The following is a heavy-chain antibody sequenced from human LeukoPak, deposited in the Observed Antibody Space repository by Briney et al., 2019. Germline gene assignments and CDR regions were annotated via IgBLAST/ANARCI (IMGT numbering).Heavy chain of an antibody. CDR2: ISGSGGST. CDR3: VAAYGDWYYFDY. J-gene: IGHJ4*02. V-gene: IGHV3-23*01. Sequence: GGSLRLSCAASGFTFSSYAMSWVRQAPGKGLEWVSAISGSGGSTYYADSVKGRFTISRDNSKNTLYLQMNSLRAEDTAVYYCVAAYGDWYYFDYWGQGTLVTVSS. D-gene: IGHD4-17*01. CDR1: GFTFSSYA.